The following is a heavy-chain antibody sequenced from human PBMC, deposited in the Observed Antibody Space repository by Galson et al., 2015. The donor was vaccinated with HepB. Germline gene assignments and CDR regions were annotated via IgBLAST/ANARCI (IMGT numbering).Heavy chain of an antibody. V-gene: IGHV1-46*01. CDR3: ARGVLLWDGPDY. J-gene: IGHJ4*02. Sequence: SVKVSCKASGYKFTSYHMHWVRQAPGQGLEWMGIINPSGGSTDYAQKFQGRLTMTRDTSTGTVFMELSSLRSEDTAVYHCARGVLLWDGPDYWGQGTLVTVSS. D-gene: IGHD3-10*01. CDR1: GYKFTSYH. CDR2: INPSGGST.